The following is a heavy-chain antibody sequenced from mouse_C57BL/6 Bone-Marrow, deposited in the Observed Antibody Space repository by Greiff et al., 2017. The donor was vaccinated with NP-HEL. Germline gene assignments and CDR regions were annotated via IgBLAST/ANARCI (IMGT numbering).Heavy chain of an antibody. J-gene: IGHJ4*01. CDR2: IWSGGST. CDR3: ATSYYSNYLFFYYAMDY. V-gene: IGHV2-2*01. CDR1: GFSLTSYG. Sequence: QVQLQQSGPGLVQPSQSLSITCTVSGFSLTSYGVHWVRQSRGKGLEWLGVIWSGGSTDYNAAFISRLSISKDNSKSQVFFKMNSLQADDTAIYYCATSYYSNYLFFYYAMDYWGQGTSVTVSS. D-gene: IGHD2-5*01.